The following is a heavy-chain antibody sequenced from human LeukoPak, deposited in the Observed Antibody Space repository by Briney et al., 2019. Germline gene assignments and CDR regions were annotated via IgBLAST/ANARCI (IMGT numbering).Heavy chain of an antibody. CDR3: ARAGSSWYTIDY. CDR2: IYYSGST. Sequence: SSETLSLTCTVSGGSISSGGYYWSWIRQPPGEALEWIGYIYYSGSTYYNPSLKSRVTISVDTSKNQFSLKLSSVTAADTAVYYCARAGSSWYTIDYWGQGTLVTVSS. V-gene: IGHV4-31*03. J-gene: IGHJ4*02. D-gene: IGHD6-13*01. CDR1: GGSISSGGYY.